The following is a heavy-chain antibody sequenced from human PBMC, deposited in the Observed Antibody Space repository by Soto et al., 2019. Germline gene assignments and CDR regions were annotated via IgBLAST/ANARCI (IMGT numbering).Heavy chain of an antibody. V-gene: IGHV3-30*18. Sequence: QVQLVESGGGVVQPGRSLRLSCAASGFTFSSYGMHWVRQAPGKGLEWVAVISYDGSNKYYADSVKGRFTISRDNSKNTLYLQMNSLRAEDTAVYYCAKAVTTRGAPYTSKPILVMDVWGKGTTVTVSS. D-gene: IGHD4-4*01. CDR1: GFTFSSYG. CDR3: AKAVTTRGAPYTSKPILVMDV. CDR2: ISYDGSNK. J-gene: IGHJ6*04.